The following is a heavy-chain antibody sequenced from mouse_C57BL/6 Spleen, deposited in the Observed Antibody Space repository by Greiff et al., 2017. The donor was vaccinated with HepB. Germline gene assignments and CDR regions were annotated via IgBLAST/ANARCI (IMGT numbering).Heavy chain of an antibody. CDR2: ISSGGSYT. CDR3: ARQRAERGRGTWFAY. J-gene: IGHJ3*01. V-gene: IGHV5-6*01. Sequence: EVHLVESGGDLVKPGGSLKLSCAASGFTFSSYGMSWVRQTPDKRLEWVATISSGGSYTYYPDSVKGRFTISRDNAKNTLYLQMSRLKSEDTAMFYCARQRAERGRGTWFAYWGQGTLVTVSA. D-gene: IGHD4-1*01. CDR1: GFTFSSYG.